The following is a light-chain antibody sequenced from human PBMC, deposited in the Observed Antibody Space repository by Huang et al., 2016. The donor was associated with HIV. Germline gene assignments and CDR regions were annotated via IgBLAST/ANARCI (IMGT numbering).Light chain of an antibody. CDR2: DVS. V-gene: IGKV3-11*01. J-gene: IGKJ4*01. CDR3: QQRSKWPLT. Sequence: EIVLTQSPVTLSLSPGDRATLSCRASQSIGTYLSWYQQNSAQAPRLLISDVSNSAAGVPARCSASGSETDFTLTIASLDPDDFARYHCQQRSKWPLTFGGGTKVEMK. CDR1: QSIGTY.